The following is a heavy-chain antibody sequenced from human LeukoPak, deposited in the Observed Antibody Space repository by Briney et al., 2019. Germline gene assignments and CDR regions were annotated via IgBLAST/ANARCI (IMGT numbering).Heavy chain of an antibody. D-gene: IGHD3-22*01. J-gene: IGHJ4*02. CDR2: ISGSGGST. CDR1: GFTFSSYG. CDR3: AKWDTYYDSSGYYFY. V-gene: IGHV3-23*01. Sequence: GGSLRLSCAASGFTFSSYGMSWVRQAPGKGLEWVSAISGSGGSTHYADSVKGRFTISRDNSKNTLYLQMNSLRAEDTAVYYCAKWDTYYDSSGYYFYWGQGTLVTVSS.